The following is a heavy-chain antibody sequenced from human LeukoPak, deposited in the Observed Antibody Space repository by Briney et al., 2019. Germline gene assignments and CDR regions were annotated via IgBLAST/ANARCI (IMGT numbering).Heavy chain of an antibody. D-gene: IGHD2-2*01. CDR2: IKRDGSEK. J-gene: IGHJ5*02. V-gene: IGHV3-7*03. Sequence: GGSLRLSCAASGFTFSSYAMSWVRQAPGKGLEWVGNIKRDGSEKYYLDSVKGRFTISRDNAKNSLYLQMNSLRAEDTALYYCARDRNIVVVPAASAYWFDPRGQGTLVTVSS. CDR1: GFTFSSYA. CDR3: ARDRNIVVVPAASAYWFDP.